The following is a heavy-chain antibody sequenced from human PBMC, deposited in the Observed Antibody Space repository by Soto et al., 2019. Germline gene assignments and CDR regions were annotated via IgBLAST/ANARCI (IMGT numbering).Heavy chain of an antibody. V-gene: IGHV3-23*01. CDR3: AFNSGSGSYYFDY. CDR2: ISGGGETT. J-gene: IGHJ4*02. Sequence: EVQLLESGGGLVQPGGSLRLSCAASGFTFSSYAMWWVRQAPGKGLECVSAISGGGETTYYADSVKGRFTISRDNSKNTLYLQMNSLRAEDTAVYYCAFNSGSGSYYFDYWRQRTLVTVSS. CDR1: GFTFSSYA. D-gene: IGHD3-10*01.